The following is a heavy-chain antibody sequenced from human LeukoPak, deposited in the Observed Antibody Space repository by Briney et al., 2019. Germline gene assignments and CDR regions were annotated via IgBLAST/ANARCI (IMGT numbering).Heavy chain of an antibody. CDR3: ARDLGNMIHDAFDI. Sequence: SATLSLTCTVSGGSISSYYWSWIRQPPGKGLEWIGYIYYSGSTNYNPSLKSRVTISVDTSKNQFSLKLSSVTAADTAVYYCARDLGNMIHDAFDIWGQGTMVTVSS. D-gene: IGHD3-16*01. J-gene: IGHJ3*02. CDR1: GGSISSYY. V-gene: IGHV4-59*01. CDR2: IYYSGST.